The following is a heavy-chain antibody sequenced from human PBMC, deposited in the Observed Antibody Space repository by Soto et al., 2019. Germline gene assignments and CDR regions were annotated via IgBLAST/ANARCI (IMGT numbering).Heavy chain of an antibody. Sequence: GGSLRLSCEASGFIFSDHAMSWVRQAPGKGLEWVSAISGNGIATYYADSVKGRFTISRDNSKNTLYLQMNRLRAEDTAVYYCARDAISMVRGNNNWFDPWGQGTLVTVSS. CDR3: ARDAISMVRGNNNWFDP. D-gene: IGHD3-10*01. CDR2: ISGNGIAT. V-gene: IGHV3-23*01. CDR1: GFIFSDHA. J-gene: IGHJ5*02.